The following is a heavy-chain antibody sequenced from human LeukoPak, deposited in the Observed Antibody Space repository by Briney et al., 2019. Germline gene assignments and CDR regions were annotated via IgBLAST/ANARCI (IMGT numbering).Heavy chain of an antibody. Sequence: GGSLRLSCTASGFAFDDYSMHWVRQAPGKGLEWVSLISWDGGSAYYADSVKGRFTISRDNSKNSLYLQMNSLRTEDTALYYCAKGLYSSGWSPYFDYWGQGTLVTVSS. D-gene: IGHD6-19*01. CDR2: ISWDGGSA. CDR3: AKGLYSSGWSPYFDY. CDR1: GFAFDDYS. V-gene: IGHV3-43*01. J-gene: IGHJ4*02.